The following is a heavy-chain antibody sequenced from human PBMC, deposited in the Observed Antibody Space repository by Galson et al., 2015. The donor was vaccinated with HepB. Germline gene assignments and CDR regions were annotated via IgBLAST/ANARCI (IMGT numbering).Heavy chain of an antibody. V-gene: IGHV3-23*01. D-gene: IGHD3-22*01. CDR3: AKPDSSGYYYVYYYYGMDV. CDR2: ISGSGGST. Sequence: SLRLSCAASGFTFSSYAMSWVRQAPGKGLEWVSAISGSGGSTYYADSVKGRFTISRDSSKNTLYLQMNSLRAEDTAVYHCAKPDSSGYYYVYYYYGMDVWGQGTTVTVSS. CDR1: GFTFSSYA. J-gene: IGHJ6*02.